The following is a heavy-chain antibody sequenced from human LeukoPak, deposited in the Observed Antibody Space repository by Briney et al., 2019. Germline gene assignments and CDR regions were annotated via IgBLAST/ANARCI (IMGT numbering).Heavy chain of an antibody. CDR3: ARDIRGNYFDS. V-gene: IGHV3-43*01. D-gene: IGHD3-16*01. Sequence: GGSLRLSCVASGFIFDDSLMHWVRQAPGKGLEWISLISRDGSTPYYADSVKGRFTISRDNSKNSLFLQMNSLTPEDTPVYYCARDIRGNYFDSWGQGTLVTVSS. CDR2: ISRDGSTP. CDR1: GFIFDDSL. J-gene: IGHJ4*02.